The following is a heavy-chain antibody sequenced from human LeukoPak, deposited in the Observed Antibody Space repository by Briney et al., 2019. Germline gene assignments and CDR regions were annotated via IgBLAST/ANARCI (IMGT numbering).Heavy chain of an antibody. CDR1: GFAISDYS. CDR2: IRTKIDGETT. D-gene: IGHD1-26*01. V-gene: IGHV3-15*01. CDR3: TTERNWELLRPYGMNI. Sequence: PGGSLRLSCAASGFAISDYSMNWVRQVPGKGLEWVGRIRTKIDGETTDYLAPVKGRFTISRDDSKNTLYLQMNSLKTEDSAVYYCTTERNWELLRPYGMNIWGQGTTVIVSS. J-gene: IGHJ6*02.